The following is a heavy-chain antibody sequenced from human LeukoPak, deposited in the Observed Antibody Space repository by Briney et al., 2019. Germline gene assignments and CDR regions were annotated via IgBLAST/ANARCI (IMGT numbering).Heavy chain of an antibody. CDR2: IYTSGST. J-gene: IGHJ6*03. Sequence: SQTLSLTCTVSGDSIRSGSYYWGWIRQPGGKGLEWIGRIYTSGSTNYNRSLKSRFTMSVKTEKNEFSLKLSSVTAADTAVYYCARESMTYYYYYMDVWGKGTTVTVSS. CDR3: ARESMTYYYYYMDV. V-gene: IGHV4-61*02. CDR1: GDSIRSGSYY. D-gene: IGHD2/OR15-2a*01.